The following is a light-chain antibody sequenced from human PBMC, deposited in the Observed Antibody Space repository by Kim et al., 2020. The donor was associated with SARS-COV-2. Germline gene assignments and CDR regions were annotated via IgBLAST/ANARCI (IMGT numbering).Light chain of an antibody. V-gene: IGKV1-27*01. J-gene: IGKJ5*01. CDR1: QGISNH. CDR3: QKYSRGPIT. CDR2: EAS. Sequence: DIQMAQSPSSLSASVGDRVTITCRASQGISNHLAWYQQKPGQVPNLLIYEASSLRSGVPSRFSGSGSGTYFTLTISSLQPEDVATYYCQKYSRGPITFGQGRRQEIK.